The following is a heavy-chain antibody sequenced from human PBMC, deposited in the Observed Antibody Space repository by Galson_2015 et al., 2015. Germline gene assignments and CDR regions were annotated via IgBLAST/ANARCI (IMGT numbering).Heavy chain of an antibody. Sequence: SVKVSCKASGYTFTSYYMHWVRQAPVQGLEWMGIINPSGGSTSYAQKFQGRVTMTRDTSTSTVYMELSSLRSEDTAVYYCARDQTPIITIFGVVTYDAFDIWGQGTMVTVSS. D-gene: IGHD3-3*01. J-gene: IGHJ3*02. V-gene: IGHV1-46*01. CDR3: ARDQTPIITIFGVVTYDAFDI. CDR2: INPSGGST. CDR1: GYTFTSYY.